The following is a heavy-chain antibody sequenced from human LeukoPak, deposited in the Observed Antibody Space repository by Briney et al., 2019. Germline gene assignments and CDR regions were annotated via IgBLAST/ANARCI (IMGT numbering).Heavy chain of an antibody. V-gene: IGHV3-23*01. CDR3: AKDFRYCSSTSCYLSAFDI. J-gene: IGHJ3*02. Sequence: GSLRLSCAASGFTFSSYAMSWVRQAPGKGLEWVSAISGSGGSTYYADSVKGRFTISRDNSKNTLHLQMNSLRAEDTAVYYCAKDFRYCSSTSCYLSAFDIWGQGTMVTVSS. CDR2: ISGSGGST. CDR1: GFTFSSYA. D-gene: IGHD2-2*01.